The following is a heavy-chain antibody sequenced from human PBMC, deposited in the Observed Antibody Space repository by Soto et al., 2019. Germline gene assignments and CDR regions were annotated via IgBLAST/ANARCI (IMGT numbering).Heavy chain of an antibody. D-gene: IGHD3-9*01. CDR3: ARAGEEIHVLRYFDWYGIEFGY. CDR2: ISSSSSNI. J-gene: IGHJ4*02. CDR1: GFTFSSYS. Sequence: GSLRLSCAASGFTFSSYSMNWVRQAPGKGLEWVSYISSSSSNIYYADSVKGRFTISRDNAKNSLYLQMNSLRDEDTAVYYCARAGEEIHVLRYFDWYGIEFGYWGQGTLVTVSS. V-gene: IGHV3-48*02.